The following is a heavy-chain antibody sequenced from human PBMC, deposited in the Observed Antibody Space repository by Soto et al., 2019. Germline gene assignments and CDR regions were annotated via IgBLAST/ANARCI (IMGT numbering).Heavy chain of an antibody. CDR2: INHSGST. CDR3: ARVKRIVAVVAATPYYYYGMDV. J-gene: IGHJ6*02. D-gene: IGHD2-15*01. Sequence: SETLSLTCAVYGGSFSGYYWSWIRQPPGKGLEWIGEINHSGSTNYNPSLKSRVTISVDTSKNQFSLKLSSVTAADTAVYYCARVKRIVAVVAATPYYYYGMDVWGQGTTVTVSS. CDR1: GGSFSGYY. V-gene: IGHV4-34*01.